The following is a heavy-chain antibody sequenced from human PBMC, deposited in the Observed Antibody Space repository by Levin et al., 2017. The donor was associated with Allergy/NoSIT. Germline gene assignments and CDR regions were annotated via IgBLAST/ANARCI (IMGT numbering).Heavy chain of an antibody. J-gene: IGHJ6*02. CDR2: IYPGDSDT. Sequence: GGSLRLSCKGFGYDFTTYWIAWVRQMPGKGLEWMGIIYPGDSDTKYSPSFQGQVTISADRSTAYLQWSSLKASDTAISYCARQNPNRTPPYYYCYGMDVWGQGTTVTVPS. D-gene: IGHD2-21*01. CDR1: GYDFTTYW. V-gene: IGHV5-51*01. CDR3: ARQNPNRTPPYYYCYGMDV.